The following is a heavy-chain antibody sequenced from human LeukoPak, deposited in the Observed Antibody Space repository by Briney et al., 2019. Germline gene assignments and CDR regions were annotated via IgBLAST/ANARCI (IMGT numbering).Heavy chain of an antibody. CDR1: GFTFRNYW. CDR3: ARDYSASGAHDY. Sequence: GGSLRLSCTASGFTFRNYWMGWVRQTPGKGLEWVANIDPDGSKKQYGDSVKGRYTTSRDNAKNSLYLQMNSLRAEDTAVYYCARDYSASGAHDYWGQGTLVTVSS. J-gene: IGHJ4*02. V-gene: IGHV3-7*01. D-gene: IGHD3-10*01. CDR2: IDPDGSKK.